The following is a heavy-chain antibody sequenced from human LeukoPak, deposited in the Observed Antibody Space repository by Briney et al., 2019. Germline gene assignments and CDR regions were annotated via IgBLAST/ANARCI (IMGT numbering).Heavy chain of an antibody. J-gene: IGHJ4*02. CDR3: ARDRLTSAIDYYDSSGYYNGLSLDY. D-gene: IGHD3-22*01. CDR2: IIPIFGTA. CDR1: GGTFSSYA. V-gene: IGHV1-69*13. Sequence: GASVKVSCKASGGTFSSYAISWVRQAPGQGLEWMGGIIPIFGTANYAQKFQGRVTITADESTSTAYMELSSLRSEDTAVYYCARDRLTSAIDYYDSSGYYNGLSLDYWGQGTLVTVSS.